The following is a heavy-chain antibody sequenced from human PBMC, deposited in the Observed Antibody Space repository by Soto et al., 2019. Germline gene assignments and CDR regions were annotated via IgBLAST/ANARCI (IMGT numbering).Heavy chain of an antibody. CDR2: IYWDDDK. J-gene: IGHJ4*02. V-gene: IGHV2-5*02. CDR1: GFSLRTSGVT. Sequence: QLTLKESGPTLVKPTQTLTLTCTFSGFSLRTSGVTVGCIRQPPGKALEWLALIYWDDDKRYSPSLKSRLTITMDPATNQVSLTTTNIDPVDTATYYWAHGSDHYDYWGQGTLVTVSS. CDR3: AHGSDHYDY.